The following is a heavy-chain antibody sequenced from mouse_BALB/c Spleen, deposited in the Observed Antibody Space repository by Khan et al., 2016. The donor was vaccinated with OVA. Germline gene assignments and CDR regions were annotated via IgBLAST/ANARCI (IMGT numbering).Heavy chain of an antibody. V-gene: IGHV1-20*02. J-gene: IGHJ2*01. Sequence: VQLKQSGPELVKPVTSVKISCKASGYSFTGYFMNWVMQSHGKSLEWIGRINPHIGETLYNPKFKGKATLTAAESSSTAHLEPRSLELEASAVYYCTRNYRSDFDYWGQGTTLTVSS. D-gene: IGHD1-1*01. CDR3: TRNYRSDFDY. CDR2: INPHIGET. CDR1: GYSFTGYF.